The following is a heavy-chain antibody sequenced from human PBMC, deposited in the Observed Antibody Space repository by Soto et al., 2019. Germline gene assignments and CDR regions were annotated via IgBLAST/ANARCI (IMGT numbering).Heavy chain of an antibody. V-gene: IGHV3-23*01. J-gene: IGHJ5*02. CDR3: AKAGRFGELLQEGWFDP. D-gene: IGHD3-10*01. CDR1: GFTFSSYA. Sequence: GGSLRLSCAASGFTFSSYAMSWVRQAPGKGLEWVSAISGSGGSTYYADSVKGRFTISRDNSKNTLYLQMNSLRAEDTAVYYCAKAGRFGELLQEGWFDPWGQGTLVTVSS. CDR2: ISGSGGST.